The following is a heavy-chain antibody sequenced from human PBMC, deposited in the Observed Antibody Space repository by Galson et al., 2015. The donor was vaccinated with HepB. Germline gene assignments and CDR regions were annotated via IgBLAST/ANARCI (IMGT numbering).Heavy chain of an antibody. D-gene: IGHD6-19*01. J-gene: IGHJ6*02. Sequence: ETLFLTCAVYGGSFSAYYWSWIRQPPGKGLEWIGEINHSGTTNYNQSLKSRVTISVDTSKNHFSLKVSSVTAADTAVYYCASSRGYGLVMWYYGMDVWGQGTTVIVSS. V-gene: IGHV4-34*01. CDR2: INHSGTT. CDR1: GGSFSAYY. CDR3: ASSRGYGLVMWYYGMDV.